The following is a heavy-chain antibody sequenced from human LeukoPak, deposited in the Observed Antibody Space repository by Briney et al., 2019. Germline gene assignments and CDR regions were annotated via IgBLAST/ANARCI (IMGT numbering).Heavy chain of an antibody. Sequence: SETLSLTCTVSGGSISSSSYYWGWIRQPPGKGLEWIGEIHHSGSTNYNPSLKSRVTISVDKSKNQVSLKLNSVTAADTAVYYCARGGSIWGQGTMVTVSS. CDR2: IHHSGST. V-gene: IGHV4-39*07. CDR1: GGSISSSSYY. J-gene: IGHJ3*02. CDR3: ARGGSI. D-gene: IGHD1-26*01.